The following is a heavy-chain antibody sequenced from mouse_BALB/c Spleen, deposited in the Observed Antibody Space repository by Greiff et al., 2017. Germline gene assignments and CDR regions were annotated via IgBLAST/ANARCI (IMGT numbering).Heavy chain of an antibody. CDR2: ICAGGST. CDR3: ARDYYDNYWFAY. Sequence: QVQLQQSGPGLVAPSQCLSITCTVSGFSLTGYGVHWVRQPPGKGLEWLGVICAGGSTNYNSALMSRLSISKDNSKGQVFLKMNSLQTDDTAMYYCARDYYDNYWFAYWGQGTPVTVSA. V-gene: IGHV2-9*02. D-gene: IGHD2-1*01. CDR1: GFSLTGYG. J-gene: IGHJ3*01.